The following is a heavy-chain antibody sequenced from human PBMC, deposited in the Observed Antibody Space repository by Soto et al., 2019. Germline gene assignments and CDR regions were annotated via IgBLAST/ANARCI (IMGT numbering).Heavy chain of an antibody. CDR2: IKQDESEK. CDR1: GLTFTDYW. J-gene: IGHJ5*02. V-gene: IGHV3-7*03. D-gene: IGHD2-2*01. CDR3: AKDPPSANAKGPSWFDP. Sequence: GGSLRLSCVTYGLTFTDYWMSWVRQAPGKGLEWVANIKQDESEKNYLDSVKGRFTISRDNAKNSLYLQMNSLRAEDTAVYYCAKDPPSANAKGPSWFDPWGQGTLVTVSS.